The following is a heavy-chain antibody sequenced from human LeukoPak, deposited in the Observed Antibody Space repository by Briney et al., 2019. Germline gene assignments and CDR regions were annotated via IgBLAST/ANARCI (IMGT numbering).Heavy chain of an antibody. Sequence: TGGSLRLSCAASGFTFNSYAMNWVRQAPGKGLEWVSAISGSGDSTYYADSVKGRFTISRDSSKNTLYLQMNSLRAEDTAVYYCAKKGYYDGSGYYMYYFDHWGQGTLVTVSS. J-gene: IGHJ4*02. CDR3: AKKGYYDGSGYYMYYFDH. V-gene: IGHV3-23*01. CDR2: ISGSGDST. D-gene: IGHD3-22*01. CDR1: GFTFNSYA.